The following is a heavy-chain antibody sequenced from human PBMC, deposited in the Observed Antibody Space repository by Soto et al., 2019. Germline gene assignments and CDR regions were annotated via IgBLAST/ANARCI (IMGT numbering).Heavy chain of an antibody. V-gene: IGHV4-31*03. J-gene: IGHJ4*02. D-gene: IGHD6-13*01. CDR2: IDYSGST. Sequence: VQLQESGPGLVKPSQTLSLTCSFSGDSISSGGYYWSWIRQYPGKGLEWVGYIDYSGSTYYNSSLKSRLTIAADMSKNTFSLKLRSVTAADTAVYYCARVTPAAGTPYWGQGTLVTVSS. CDR1: GDSISSGGYY. CDR3: ARVTPAAGTPY.